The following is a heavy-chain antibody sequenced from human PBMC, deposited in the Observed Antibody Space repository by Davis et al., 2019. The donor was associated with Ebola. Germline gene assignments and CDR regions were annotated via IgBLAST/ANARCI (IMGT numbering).Heavy chain of an antibody. CDR1: GFTFSSYG. D-gene: IGHD5-18*01. CDR2: ISYDGSNK. V-gene: IGHV3-30*18. CDR3: AKALEGTAMVDY. J-gene: IGHJ4*02. Sequence: GESLKISCAASGFTFSSYGMHWVRQAPGKGLEWVAVISYDGSNKYYADSVKGRFTISRDNSKNTLYLQMNSLRAEDTAVYYCAKALEGTAMVDYWGQGTLVTVSS.